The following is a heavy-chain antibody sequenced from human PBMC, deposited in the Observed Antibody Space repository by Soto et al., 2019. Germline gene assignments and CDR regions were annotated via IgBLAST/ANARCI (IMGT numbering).Heavy chain of an antibody. CDR3: ARGGFWYNWNVTPLMWFDP. Sequence: QVQLVQSGAEVKKPGASVKVSCKASGYTFTSYGISWVRQAPGQGLEWMGWISAYNGNTNYAQKLQGRVTMTTDTSTRKAYMELRSLRSDDTAVYYCARGGFWYNWNVTPLMWFDPWGQGTLVTVSS. J-gene: IGHJ5*02. D-gene: IGHD1-1*01. CDR1: GYTFTSYG. V-gene: IGHV1-18*01. CDR2: ISAYNGNT.